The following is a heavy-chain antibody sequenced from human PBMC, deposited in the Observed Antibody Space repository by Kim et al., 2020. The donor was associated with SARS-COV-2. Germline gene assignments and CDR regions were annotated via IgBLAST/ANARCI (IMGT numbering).Heavy chain of an antibody. CDR3: ARDSDWHNFDY. Sequence: YYLESVNGRFTLSRDNAKNAVYMQMNSLGAEDTAFYYCARDSDWHNFDYWGQGILVTVSS. V-gene: IGHV3-7*01. D-gene: IGHD6-19*01. J-gene: IGHJ4*02.